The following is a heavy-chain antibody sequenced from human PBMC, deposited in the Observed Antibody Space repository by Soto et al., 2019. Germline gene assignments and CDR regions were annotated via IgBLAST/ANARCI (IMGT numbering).Heavy chain of an antibody. CDR3: AREYGDGYNYNWFDP. J-gene: IGHJ5*02. D-gene: IGHD5-12*01. CDR2: IIPIFGTA. Sequence: GASVKVSCKASGGTFSSYAISWVRQAPGQGLEWMGGIIPIFGTANYAQKFQGRVTITADESTSTAYMELSSLRSEDTAVYYCAREYGDGYNYNWFDPWGQGTLVTVSS. V-gene: IGHV1-69*13. CDR1: GGTFSSYA.